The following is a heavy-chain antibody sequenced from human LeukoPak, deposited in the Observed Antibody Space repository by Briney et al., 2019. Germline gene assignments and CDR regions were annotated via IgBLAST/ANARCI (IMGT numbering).Heavy chain of an antibody. CDR3: ARYYGSGSYDY. D-gene: IGHD3-10*01. CDR2: IIPIFGTA. V-gene: IGHV1-69*01. CDR1: GGTFSSYA. J-gene: IGHJ4*02. Sequence: SVKVSWTASGGTFSSYAISWVRQAPVQGLEWMGGIIPIFGTANYAQKFQGRVTITADESTSTAYMELSSLRSEDTAVYYCARYYGSGSYDYWGQGTLVTVSS.